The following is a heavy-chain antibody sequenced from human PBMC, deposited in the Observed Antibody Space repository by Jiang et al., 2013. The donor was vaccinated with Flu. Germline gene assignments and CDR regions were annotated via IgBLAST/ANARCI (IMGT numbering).Heavy chain of an antibody. J-gene: IGHJ3*02. Sequence: SLTCTVSGGSISSVITTGVGSASPRKGLEWIGYIYYSGSTYYNPSLKSRVTISVDTSKNQFSLKLSSVTAADTAVYYCAGQLNYDSSGYYYENDAFDIWGQGTMVTVSS. V-gene: IGHV4-30-4*01. D-gene: IGHD3-22*01. CDR3: AGQLNYDSSGYYYENDAFDI. CDR2: IYYSGST. CDR1: GGSISSVITT.